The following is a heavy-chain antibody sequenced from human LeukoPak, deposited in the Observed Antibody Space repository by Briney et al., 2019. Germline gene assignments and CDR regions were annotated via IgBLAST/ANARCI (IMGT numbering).Heavy chain of an antibody. D-gene: IGHD5-18*01. V-gene: IGHV1-2*02. CDR3: ARDLVSGYSYGPVNWIDP. CDR1: GYTFTGYY. Sequence: ASVKVSCKASGYTFTGYYMHWVRQAPGQGLEWMGWINPNSGGTNYAQKFQGRVTMTRDTSISTAYMELSRLRSDDTAVYYCARDLVSGYSYGPVNWIDPWGQGTLVTVSS. J-gene: IGHJ5*02. CDR2: INPNSGGT.